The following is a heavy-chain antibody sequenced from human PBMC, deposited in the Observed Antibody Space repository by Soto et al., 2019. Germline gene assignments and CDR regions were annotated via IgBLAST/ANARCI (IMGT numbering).Heavy chain of an antibody. V-gene: IGHV3-23*01. D-gene: IGHD6-13*01. J-gene: IGHJ4*02. CDR3: AKGGRAAAGPTFDS. CDR1: GFTFSSSA. Sequence: PGGSLRLSCAASGFTFSSSAMSWVRQAPGKGLEWVSTITGGSTNTYHADSVKGRFTISTDNSKSTLYLQMNSLRAEDTALYYCAKGGRAAAGPTFDSWGQGTLVTVSS. CDR2: ITGGSTNT.